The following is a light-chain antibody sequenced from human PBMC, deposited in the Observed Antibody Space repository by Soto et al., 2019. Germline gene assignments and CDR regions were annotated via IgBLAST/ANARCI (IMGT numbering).Light chain of an antibody. CDR2: EAS. CDR1: QSTSTW. Sequence: DIQMTQSPSPLSASVGDRVTITFRASQSTSTWLAWYQKRPGKTPKLLISEASKLESGDPSRLRGSGSGTEFTHTISRLKADDFATEYSQLYITSPFAFGQGTKVQIK. J-gene: IGKJ1*01. V-gene: IGKV1-5*03. CDR3: QLYITSPFA.